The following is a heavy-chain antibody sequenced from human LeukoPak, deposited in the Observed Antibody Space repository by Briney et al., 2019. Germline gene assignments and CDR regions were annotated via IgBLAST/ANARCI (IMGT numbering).Heavy chain of an antibody. V-gene: IGHV3-48*04. CDR2: ISSSGSTI. J-gene: IGHJ5*02. Sequence: PGGSLRLSCVTSGFTFSNYWMSWVRQAPGKGLEWVSYISSSGSTIYYADSVKGRFTISRDNAKNSLYLQMNSLRAEDTAVYYCAPLTGYKGRFDPWGQGTLVTVSS. CDR1: GFTFSNYW. D-gene: IGHD3-9*01. CDR3: APLTGYKGRFDP.